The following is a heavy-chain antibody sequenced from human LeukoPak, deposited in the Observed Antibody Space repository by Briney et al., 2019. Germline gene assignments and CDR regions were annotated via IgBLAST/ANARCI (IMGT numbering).Heavy chain of an antibody. V-gene: IGHV3-20*04. J-gene: IGHJ4*02. CDR3: TRDVGYFYESSAYYDGGDY. D-gene: IGHD3-22*01. CDR1: GFNFHDYG. Sequence: GGSLRLSCAASGFNFHDYGMSWVRQAPGKGLEWVSGINWNSVSIAYADSVKGRFTISRDNAKKSLYLHTTSLRAEDTALYYCTRDVGYFYESSAYYDGGDYWGQGTLVTVSS. CDR2: INWNSVSI.